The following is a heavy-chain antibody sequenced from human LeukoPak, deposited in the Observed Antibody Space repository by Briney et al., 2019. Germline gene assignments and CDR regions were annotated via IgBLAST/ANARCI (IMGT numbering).Heavy chain of an antibody. V-gene: IGHV3-7*01. D-gene: IGHD2-15*01. CDR3: ATSQSTSGQYGNAFDI. J-gene: IGHJ3*02. CDR2: IKQDGREK. Sequence: GGSLRLSCAASGFTSSSYWMGWVRQAPGKGLEWVANIKQDGREKSYVDSVKGRFTISRDNAKNSLYLQMNSLRAEDTAVYYCATSQSTSGQYGNAFDIWGQGTMVTVSS. CDR1: GFTSSSYW.